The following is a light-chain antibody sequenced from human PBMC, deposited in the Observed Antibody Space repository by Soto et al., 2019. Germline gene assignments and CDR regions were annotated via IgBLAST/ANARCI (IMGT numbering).Light chain of an antibody. J-gene: IGLJ2*01. CDR1: SSDIGAYNF. CDR3: TSRTTSTTMI. Sequence: QSALTQPASVSGSPGQSITISCTGTSSDIGAYNFVSWYQQHPGEVPKLILYDVNDRPSGVSNRFSGSKSGNTASLTISGLHEEDEDYYYCTSRTTSTTMIFGGGTKVTVL. V-gene: IGLV2-14*03. CDR2: DVN.